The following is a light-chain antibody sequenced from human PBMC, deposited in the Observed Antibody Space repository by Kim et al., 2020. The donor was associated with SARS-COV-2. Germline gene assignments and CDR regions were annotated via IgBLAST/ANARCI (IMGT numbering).Light chain of an antibody. CDR2: AAS. CDR1: HSIGDW. J-gene: IGKJ1*01. Sequence: ASVGDRVTITCRASHSIGDWSAWYQQKPGTAPKLLIFAASTLESGVPSRFSGSGSGTEFTLTIASLQPDDFATYYCQQYHSYPWTFGQGTKVDIK. CDR3: QQYHSYPWT. V-gene: IGKV1-5*01.